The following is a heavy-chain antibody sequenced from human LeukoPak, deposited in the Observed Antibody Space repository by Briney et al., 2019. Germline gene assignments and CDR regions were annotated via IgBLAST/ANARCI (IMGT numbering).Heavy chain of an antibody. CDR1: GFTFSSYS. CDR3: ARDAYGSGSYDGDAFDI. D-gene: IGHD3-10*01. V-gene: IGHV3-21*01. CDR2: ISSSSSYI. J-gene: IGHJ3*02. Sequence: PGGSLRLSCAASGFTFSSYSMNWVRQAPGKGLEWVSSISSSSSYIYYADSVKGRFTISRDNAKNSLYLQMNSLRAEDTAVYYCARDAYGSGSYDGDAFDIWGQGTMVTVSS.